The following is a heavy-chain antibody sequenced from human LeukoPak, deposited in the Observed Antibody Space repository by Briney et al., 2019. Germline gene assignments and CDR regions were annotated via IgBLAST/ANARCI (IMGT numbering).Heavy chain of an antibody. D-gene: IGHD6-25*01. CDR2: ISAYNGNT. CDR1: GYTFTSYA. J-gene: IGHJ4*02. V-gene: IGHV1-18*01. Sequence: ASVKVSCKASGYTFTSYAMNWVRQAPGQGLEWMGWISAYNGNTNYAQKLQGRVTMTTDTSTSTAYMELRCLRSDDTAVYYCARDDQWAAADYWGQGTLVTVSS. CDR3: ARDDQWAAADY.